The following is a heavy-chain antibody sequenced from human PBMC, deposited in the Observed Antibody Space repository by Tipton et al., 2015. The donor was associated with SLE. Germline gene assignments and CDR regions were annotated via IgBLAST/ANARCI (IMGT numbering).Heavy chain of an antibody. CDR2: ISYDGSNK. D-gene: IGHD3-10*01. J-gene: IGHJ4*02. CDR1: GFTFSNYA. CDR3: ATSLLAGIDY. V-gene: IGHV3-30*04. Sequence: SLRLSCAASGFTFSNYAMHWVRQAPGKGLEWVAVISYDGSNKYYADSVKGRFTISRDNSKNTLSLQMNSLKTEDTALYYCATSLLAGIDYWGQGTLVTVSS.